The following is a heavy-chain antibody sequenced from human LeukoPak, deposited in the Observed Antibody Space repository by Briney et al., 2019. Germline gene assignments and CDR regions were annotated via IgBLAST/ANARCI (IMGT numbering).Heavy chain of an antibody. Sequence: SETLSLTCAVYGGSFSRYYWSWIRQPPGKGLEWIGFIYDSGSTNYNPSLKSRVTISVDTSKNQFSLKLRSVTAADTAVYYCARNSGSYFSAFDIWGQGTMVTVSS. CDR2: IYDSGST. D-gene: IGHD1-26*01. J-gene: IGHJ3*02. CDR1: GGSFSRYY. V-gene: IGHV4-59*12. CDR3: ARNSGSYFSAFDI.